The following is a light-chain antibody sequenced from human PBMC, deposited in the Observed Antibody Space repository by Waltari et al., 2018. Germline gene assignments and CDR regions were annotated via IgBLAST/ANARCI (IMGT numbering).Light chain of an antibody. CDR2: EAS. V-gene: IGKV1-39*01. CDR3: QQAYNTPYT. Sequence: DIQMTQSPSSLSASVGDRVSITCRASQNIRTSLNWYQQKPGQAPNELIHEASTLQSGVPPRFSGSGSGTDFTLTITNVEAEDFATYTCQQAYNTPYTFGPGTTLEMK. J-gene: IGKJ2*01. CDR1: QNIRTS.